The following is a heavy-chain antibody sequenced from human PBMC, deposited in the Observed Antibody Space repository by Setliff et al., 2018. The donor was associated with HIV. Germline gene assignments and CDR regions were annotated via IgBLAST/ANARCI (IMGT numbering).Heavy chain of an antibody. CDR3: ATSTSRFFWNGFYQGGFGSRNSHSFEN. D-gene: IGHD3-3*01. CDR1: GYTFTASY. Sequence: ASVKVSCKTSGYTFTASYLHWVRQAPGPGLQWMGWMHPNSGATKYAQKFRDRVTLTGDTSISTASMKLSSLKSDGTAMYYCATSTSRFFWNGFYQGGFGSRNSHSFENWGQGTLVTVSS. CDR2: MHPNSGAT. J-gene: IGHJ4*02. V-gene: IGHV1-2*02.